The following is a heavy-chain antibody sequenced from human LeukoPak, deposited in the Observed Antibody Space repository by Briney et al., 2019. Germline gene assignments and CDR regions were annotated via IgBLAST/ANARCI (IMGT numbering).Heavy chain of an antibody. D-gene: IGHD1-26*01. J-gene: IGHJ4*02. CDR3: ARTIVGATIFDY. V-gene: IGHV2-70*11. CDR2: IDWDDDK. Sequence: RGSGPTLVNPTQTLTLTCTFSGFSLSTSGMRVSWIRQPPGKALEWLARIDWDDDKSYSTSLKTRLTISKDTSRNQVVLTMTNMDPVDTATYYCARTIVGATIFDYWGQGTLVTVSP. CDR1: GFSLSTSGMR.